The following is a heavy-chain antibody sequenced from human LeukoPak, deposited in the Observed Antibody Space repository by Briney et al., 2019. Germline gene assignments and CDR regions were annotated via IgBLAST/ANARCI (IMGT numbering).Heavy chain of an antibody. D-gene: IGHD3-10*01. V-gene: IGHV1-18*01. CDR1: GYTFTSYG. J-gene: IGHJ4*02. Sequence: ASVKVSCKTSGYTFTSYGISRVRHAPGQGLEWMGWISAYDGNTNYAHNLQGRVTMTTDTSTSTAYMELRSLRSDDTALYYCAREVFGDLLNCDYWGQGTLVTVSS. CDR3: AREVFGDLLNCDY. CDR2: ISAYDGNT.